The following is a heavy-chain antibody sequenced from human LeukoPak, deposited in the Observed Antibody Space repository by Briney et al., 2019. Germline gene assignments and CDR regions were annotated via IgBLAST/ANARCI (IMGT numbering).Heavy chain of an antibody. J-gene: IGHJ4*02. V-gene: IGHV4-38-2*01. D-gene: IGHD3-22*01. CDR3: ATHDSSGYYLIDY. CDR2: IYHSGST. CDR1: GYSISSGYY. Sequence: SETLSLTCAVSGYSISSGYYWGWIRQPPGQGLAWIGIIYHSGSTYYNPSLKSRVTISVDTSKNQFSLELSSVTAADTAVYYCATHDSSGYYLIDYWGQGTLVTVSS.